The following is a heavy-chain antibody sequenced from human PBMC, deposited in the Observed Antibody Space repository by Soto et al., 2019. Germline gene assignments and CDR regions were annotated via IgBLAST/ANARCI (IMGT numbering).Heavy chain of an antibody. Sequence: GESLKISCKGSGYSFTSYWIGWVRQMPGKGLEWMGIIYPGDSDTRYSPSFQGQVTISADKSISTAYLQWSSLKASDTAMYYCARRGKGDYYYYYGMDVWGQGTTVTVSS. CDR3: ARRGKGDYYYYYGMDV. J-gene: IGHJ6*02. CDR1: GYSFTSYW. D-gene: IGHD3-16*01. CDR2: IYPGDSDT. V-gene: IGHV5-51*01.